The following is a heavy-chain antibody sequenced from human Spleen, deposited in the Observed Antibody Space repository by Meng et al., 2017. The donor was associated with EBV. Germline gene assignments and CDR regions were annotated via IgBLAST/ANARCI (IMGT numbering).Heavy chain of an antibody. J-gene: IGHJ4*02. V-gene: IGHV1-69*06. CDR1: GGTFRNYG. D-gene: IGHD2-8*02. CDR3: ARNMAVYTSLARFDY. CDR2: IIPSFGTT. Sequence: QVQLWPAGAEVKKACSPVKAPCTSSGGTFRNYGISWVRQAPGRGLEWMGVIIPSFGTTHFAQKFQGRVTLTTDTSTSTAYLELRSLRSDDTAVYYCARNMAVYTSLARFDYWGQGTLVTVSS.